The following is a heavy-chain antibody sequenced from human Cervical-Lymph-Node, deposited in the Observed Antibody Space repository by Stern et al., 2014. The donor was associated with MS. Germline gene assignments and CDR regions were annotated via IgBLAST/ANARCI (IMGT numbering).Heavy chain of an antibody. Sequence: QVQLQESGPGLVKPSQTLSVTCTVSGDSLRSGAYHWTWIRQHPGKGLEWIGNIYHSGVTSYHPSLQSRIIISIDTSKNQFSLTLSSVPARDTAVYYCARALGPMNPYYSYKRPLWAQGPTAT. J-gene: IGHJ6*02. V-gene: IGHV4-31*03. D-gene: IGHD1-26*01. CDR3: ARALGPMNPYYSYKRPL. CDR2: IYHSGVT. CDR1: GDSLRSGAYH.